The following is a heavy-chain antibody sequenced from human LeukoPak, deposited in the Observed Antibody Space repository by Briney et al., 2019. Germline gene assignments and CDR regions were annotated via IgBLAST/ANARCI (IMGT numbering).Heavy chain of an antibody. D-gene: IGHD2-15*01. CDR2: ISDDGSRQ. Sequence: HPGGSPRLSCAATGLTFRNYAIHCGRHAPGKGREWVAFISDDGSRQHYADSVKGRFTISRDNSKNTLNLQMNSLRAEDTAVYYCVGHKAARAFDIWGQGTMVIVSS. CDR3: VGHKAARAFDI. CDR1: GLTFRNYA. V-gene: IGHV3-30-3*01. J-gene: IGHJ3*02.